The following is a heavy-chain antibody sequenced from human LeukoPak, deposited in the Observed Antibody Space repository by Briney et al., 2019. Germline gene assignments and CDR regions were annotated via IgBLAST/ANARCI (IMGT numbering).Heavy chain of an antibody. CDR2: ISASGST. D-gene: IGHD3-9*01. CDR3: AIFTSRRRHTRFYMDV. J-gene: IGHJ6*03. CDR1: GGSISTYY. V-gene: IGHV4-4*07. Sequence: PSETLYLTCTASGGSISTYYWSWIRQPAGKGLEWIGLISASGSTIYNPSLKSRVTMSVDTSKNQFSLRVTSVTAADTAMYYCAIFTSRRRHTRFYMDVWGNGTTVTVSS.